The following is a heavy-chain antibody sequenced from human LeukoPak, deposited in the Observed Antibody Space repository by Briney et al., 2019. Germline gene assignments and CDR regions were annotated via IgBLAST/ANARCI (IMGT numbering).Heavy chain of an antibody. J-gene: IGHJ4*02. V-gene: IGHV4-31*03. Sequence: SQTLSLTCTVSGGSISSGGYYWSWIRQHPGKGLEWIGYIYYSGSTYCNPSLKSRVTISVDTSKNQFSLKLSSVTAADTAVYYCARGATMVRGPFEYWGQGTLVTVSS. D-gene: IGHD3-10*01. CDR2: IYYSGST. CDR1: GGSISSGGYY. CDR3: ARGATMVRGPFEY.